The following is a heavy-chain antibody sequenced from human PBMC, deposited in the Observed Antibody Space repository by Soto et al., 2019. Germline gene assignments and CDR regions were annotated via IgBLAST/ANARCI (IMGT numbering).Heavy chain of an antibody. Sequence: QVQLVESGGGVVQPGRSLRLSCAASGFTFSSYAMQWVRQAPGKGLEWVEVISYDGSNKYYADYVKGRFTISRDNSKNTLYLQMNSLRAEDTAVYYCARESSLWRAFDIWGQGTMVTDSS. CDR2: ISYDGSNK. CDR3: ARESSLWRAFDI. V-gene: IGHV3-30-3*01. D-gene: IGHD2-21*01. CDR1: GFTFSSYA. J-gene: IGHJ3*02.